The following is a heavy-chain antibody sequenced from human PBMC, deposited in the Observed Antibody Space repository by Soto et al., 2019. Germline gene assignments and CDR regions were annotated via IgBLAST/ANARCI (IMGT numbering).Heavy chain of an antibody. Sequence: GGSLRLACTVSGFTFIAFAMYWVRQAPGKGLEWVALISYDGTNEDYAESVRGRFTISRDNSKNTLYLDMNSLSAEDSAVYFCAKGVVREPAYFDYWGQGTLVTVSS. CDR3: AKGVVREPAYFDY. CDR2: ISYDGTNE. J-gene: IGHJ4*02. CDR1: GFTFIAFA. V-gene: IGHV3-30*18. D-gene: IGHD3-10*01.